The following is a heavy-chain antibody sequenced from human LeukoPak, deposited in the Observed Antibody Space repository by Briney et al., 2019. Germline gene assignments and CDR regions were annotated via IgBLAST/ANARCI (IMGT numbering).Heavy chain of an antibody. CDR3: ATSYSTSSWSSFDY. V-gene: IGHV3-48*04. CDR1: GFTFSLYS. CDR2: ITSGSSTI. Sequence: GGSLRLSCAASGFTFSLYSMNWVRHAPGKGLEWVSYITSGSSTIYYADSVKGRFTISRNNAENSLYLQMNNLRAEDTAVYYCATSYSTSSWSSFDYWGQGTLVTVSS. J-gene: IGHJ4*02. D-gene: IGHD6-13*01.